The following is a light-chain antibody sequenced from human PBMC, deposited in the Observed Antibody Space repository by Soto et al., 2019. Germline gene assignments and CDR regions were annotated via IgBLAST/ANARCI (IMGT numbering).Light chain of an antibody. CDR1: QSVSNN. CDR2: GAS. V-gene: IGKV3-15*01. J-gene: IGKJ1*01. CDR3: QQYNNWWT. Sequence: EVVLTQSPDTLSVSPGERATLSCRASQSVSNNLAWYQRKPGQTPRLLIYGASTRATGIPARFSGSGSGTEFTLNISSLQAEDSAVYYCQQYNNWWTFGPGTKVEI.